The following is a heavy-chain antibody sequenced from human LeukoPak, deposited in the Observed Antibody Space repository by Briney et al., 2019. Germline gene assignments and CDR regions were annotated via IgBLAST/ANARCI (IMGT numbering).Heavy chain of an antibody. Sequence: SETLSLTCAVSGVSFNDYYWSWVRQTPGKGLEWIGEINHSGYTNDSPSLKSRVTLSIDTSRKQFSLNLRSATVADTGIYYCTRMATGHDYWGQGTLVTVSS. V-gene: IGHV4-34*01. CDR3: TRMATGHDY. CDR2: INHSGYT. CDR1: GVSFNDYY. D-gene: IGHD5-12*01. J-gene: IGHJ4*02.